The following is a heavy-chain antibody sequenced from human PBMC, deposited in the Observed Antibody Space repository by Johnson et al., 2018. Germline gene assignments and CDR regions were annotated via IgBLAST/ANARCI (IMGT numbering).Heavy chain of an antibody. CDR1: GFTFSSYW. J-gene: IGHJ3*02. CDR3: EGGGLEGSRSSCYRATVDI. V-gene: IGHV3-74*01. D-gene: IGHD2-2*02. Sequence: EVQLLESGGGLVQPGGSLRLSCAVSGFTFSSYWMHWVRQVPGQGLVWVSRINGDWSRTRYADSVTGRFTISRDNAKTTLDLQLNRLRAEDMAVYYCEGGGLEGSRSSCYRATVDIWGQGTMFTVSS. CDR2: INGDWSRT.